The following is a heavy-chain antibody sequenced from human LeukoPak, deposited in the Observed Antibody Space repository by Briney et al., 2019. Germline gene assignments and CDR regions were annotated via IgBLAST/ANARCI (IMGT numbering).Heavy chain of an antibody. J-gene: IGHJ4*02. Sequence: PGGSLRLSCAASGFTFSSYAMSWVRQAPGKGLEWVSAISGSGGSTYYADSVKGRFTISRDNSKNTLYLQMNSLRAEDTAVYYCAKEVYAILRGLYYFDYWGQGTLVTVSS. CDR3: AKEVYAILRGLYYFDY. CDR2: ISGSGGST. V-gene: IGHV3-23*01. D-gene: IGHD2-8*01. CDR1: GFTFSSYA.